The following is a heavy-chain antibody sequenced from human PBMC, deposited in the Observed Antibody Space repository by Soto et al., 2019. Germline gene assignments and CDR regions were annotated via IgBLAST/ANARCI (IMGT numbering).Heavy chain of an antibody. D-gene: IGHD4-17*01. CDR2: ISGSGGST. V-gene: IGHV3-23*01. J-gene: IGHJ4*02. CDR3: AKDWCPYGDYGPFDY. Sequence: EVQLLESGGGLVQPGGSLRLSCAASGFTFSSYAMSWVRQAPGKGLEWVSAISGSGGSTYYADSVKGRFTISRDNSKNTLYLQMNSLRAADTAVYYCAKDWCPYGDYGPFDYWGQGTLVTVSS. CDR1: GFTFSSYA.